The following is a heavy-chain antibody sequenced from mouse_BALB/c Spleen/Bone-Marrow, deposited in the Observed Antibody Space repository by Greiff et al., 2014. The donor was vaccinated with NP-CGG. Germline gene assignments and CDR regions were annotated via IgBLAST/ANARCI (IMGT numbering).Heavy chain of an antibody. V-gene: IGHV1-9*01. CDR1: GYTFSSYW. CDR3: ARGGYDTSIFAY. CDR2: ILPGSGTT. D-gene: IGHD2-3*01. Sequence: QVQLQQSGAELTKPGASVKISCKATGYTFSSYWIEWVNQRPGHGLEWIGEILPGSGTTHYNEKCKDKATFTADTSSNTAYMQLSSLTSEDSAVYYCARGGYDTSIFAYWGQGTLVTVSA. J-gene: IGHJ3*01.